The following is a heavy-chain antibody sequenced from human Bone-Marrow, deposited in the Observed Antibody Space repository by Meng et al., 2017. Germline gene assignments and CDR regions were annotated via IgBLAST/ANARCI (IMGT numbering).Heavy chain of an antibody. J-gene: IGHJ3*02. V-gene: IGHV3-33*01. CDR2: IWYDGSNK. D-gene: IGHD5-12*01. CDR1: GFTFSSYG. Sequence: GESLKISCAASGFTFSSYGMHWVRQAPGKGLEWVAVIWYDGSNKYYADSVKGRFTISRDNSKNTLYLQMNSLRAEDTAVYYCARDSGNPEWLRFLDAFDIWGQGTMVTVSS. CDR3: ARDSGNPEWLRFLDAFDI.